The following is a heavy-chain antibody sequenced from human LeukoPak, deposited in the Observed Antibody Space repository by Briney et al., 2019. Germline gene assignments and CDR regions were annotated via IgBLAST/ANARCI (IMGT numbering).Heavy chain of an antibody. D-gene: IGHD4-11*01. CDR3: ARTTRYSDSGGGSFDI. CDR2: INHSGST. V-gene: IGHV4-34*01. CDR1: GESFSGYY. J-gene: IGHJ3*02. Sequence: KPSETLSLTCAVYGESFSGYYWSWVRQPPGKGLEWIGEINHSGSTNYNPSLKSRVTISEDTSKKQFSLKLSSVTAADTAVYYCARTTRYSDSGGGSFDIWGQGTMVTVSS.